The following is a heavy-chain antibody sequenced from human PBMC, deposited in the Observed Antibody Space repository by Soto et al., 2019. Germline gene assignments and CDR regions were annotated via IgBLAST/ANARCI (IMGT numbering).Heavy chain of an antibody. CDR1: GGSISNHY. Sequence: QVQLQESGPGLVKPSETLSLTCTVSGGSISNHYWSWIRQPPGKGLEWIGYIAYNGNTNYNPPLKSLVTMSVDTSKNQISLKLSSVTAADTAVYYCTRANWYSEYWGQGTLVTVSS. CDR3: TRANWYSEY. V-gene: IGHV4-59*11. CDR2: IAYNGNT. J-gene: IGHJ4*02. D-gene: IGHD7-27*01.